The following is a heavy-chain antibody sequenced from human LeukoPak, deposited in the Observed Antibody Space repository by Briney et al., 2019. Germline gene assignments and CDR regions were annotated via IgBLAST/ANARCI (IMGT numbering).Heavy chain of an antibody. CDR2: ISAYNGNT. J-gene: IGHJ4*02. CDR1: GGTFSSYA. Sequence: ASVKVSCKASGGTFSSYAISWVRQAPGQGLEWMGRISAYNGNTNYAQKLQGRVTMTTDTSTSTAYMELRSLRSDDTAVYYCASGPHSGSSLSFDYWGQGTLVTVSS. V-gene: IGHV1-18*01. CDR3: ASGPHSGSSLSFDY. D-gene: IGHD1-26*01.